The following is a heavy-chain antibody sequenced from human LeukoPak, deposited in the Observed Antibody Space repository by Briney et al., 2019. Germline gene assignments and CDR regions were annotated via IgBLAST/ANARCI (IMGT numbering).Heavy chain of an antibody. CDR3: AKRGYDSSVP. CDR2: IYSGGST. D-gene: IGHD3-22*01. V-gene: IGHV3-53*01. J-gene: IGHJ5*02. Sequence: PSGGSLRLSCAASGFTVSSNYMSWVRQAPGKGLEWVSVIYSGGSTYYADSVKGRFTISRDNSKNTLYLQMNSLRAEDTAVYYCAKRGYDSSVPWGRGTLVTVSS. CDR1: GFTVSSNY.